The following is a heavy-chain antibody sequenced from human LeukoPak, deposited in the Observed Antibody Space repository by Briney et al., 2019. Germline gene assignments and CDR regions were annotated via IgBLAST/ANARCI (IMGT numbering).Heavy chain of an antibody. D-gene: IGHD6-13*01. V-gene: IGHV1-46*01. Sequence: ASVKVSCKASGYTFTSYYMHWVRQAPGQGLEWMGIINPSGGSTSYAQRFQGRVTMTRDMSTSTVYMELSSLRSEDTAVYYCARDPMGGIAAPVDYYYYYMDVRGKGTTVTVSS. CDR3: ARDPMGGIAAPVDYYYYYMDV. CDR2: INPSGGST. CDR1: GYTFTSYY. J-gene: IGHJ6*03.